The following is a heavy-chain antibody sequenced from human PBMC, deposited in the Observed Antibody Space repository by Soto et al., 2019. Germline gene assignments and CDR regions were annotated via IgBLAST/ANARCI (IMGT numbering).Heavy chain of an antibody. Sequence: EVQLVESGGGLIQPGGSLRLSCAASGFTVSSNYMSWVRQAPGKGLEWVSVIYSGGSTYYADSVKGRFTISRDNSKNTLYLKMNSLRAEDTAVYYCAREASAAGTISANWFDPWGQGTLVTVSS. J-gene: IGHJ5*02. V-gene: IGHV3-53*01. D-gene: IGHD6-13*01. CDR1: GFTVSSNY. CDR3: AREASAAGTISANWFDP. CDR2: IYSGGST.